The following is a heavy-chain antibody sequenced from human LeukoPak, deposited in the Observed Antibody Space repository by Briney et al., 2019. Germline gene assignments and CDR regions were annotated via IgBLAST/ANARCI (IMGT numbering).Heavy chain of an antibody. CDR1: GYTFTSYD. Sequence: ASVKVSCKASGYTFTSYDINWVRQAPGQGLEWMGWISAYNGNTNYAQKLQGRVTMTTDTSTSTAYMELRSLRSDDTAVYYCASLGITGPPGYWGQGTLVTVSS. CDR3: ASLGITGPPGY. J-gene: IGHJ4*02. D-gene: IGHD1-20*01. CDR2: ISAYNGNT. V-gene: IGHV1-18*01.